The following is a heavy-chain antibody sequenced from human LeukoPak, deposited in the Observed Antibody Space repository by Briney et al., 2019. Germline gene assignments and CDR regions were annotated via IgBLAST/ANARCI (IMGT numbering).Heavy chain of an antibody. CDR1: GGSISSSSYY. CDR3: ARDRRRVVMQQLVVWFDP. Sequence: KPSQTLSLTCTVSGGSISSSSYYWGWIRQPPGKGLEWIGSIYYSGSTYYNPSLKSRVTISVDTSKNQFSLKLSSVTAADTAVYYCARDRRRVVMQQLVVWFDPWGQGTLVTVSS. D-gene: IGHD6-13*01. J-gene: IGHJ5*02. V-gene: IGHV4-39*07. CDR2: IYYSGST.